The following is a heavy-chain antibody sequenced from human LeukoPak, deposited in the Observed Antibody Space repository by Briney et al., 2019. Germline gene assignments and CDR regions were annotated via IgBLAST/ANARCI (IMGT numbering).Heavy chain of an antibody. CDR2: IKSDGSTT. D-gene: IGHD5-18*01. CDR3: ARVVDTHFDY. Sequence: PGGSLRLSCAASGFTFSSYWMHWVRHAPGKGLVWISRIKSDGSTTTYADPVKGRFTISRDNAKNTLYLQMNSLRAEDTAVYYCARVVDTHFDYWGQGTLVTVSS. J-gene: IGHJ4*02. V-gene: IGHV3-74*01. CDR1: GFTFSSYW.